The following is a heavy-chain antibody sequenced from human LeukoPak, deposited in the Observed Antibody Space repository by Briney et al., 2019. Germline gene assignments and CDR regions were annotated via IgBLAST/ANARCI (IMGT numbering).Heavy chain of an antibody. CDR1: GGSISSYY. D-gene: IGHD4-11*01. CDR2: IYHSGST. Sequence: SETLSLTCTVSGGSISSYYWSWIRQPPGKGLEWIGYIYHSGSTYYNPSLKSRVTISVDRSKNQFSLKLSSVTAADTAVYYCARTGGDYSMYYYYYMDVWGKGTTVTVSS. CDR3: ARTGGDYSMYYYYYMDV. V-gene: IGHV4-59*12. J-gene: IGHJ6*03.